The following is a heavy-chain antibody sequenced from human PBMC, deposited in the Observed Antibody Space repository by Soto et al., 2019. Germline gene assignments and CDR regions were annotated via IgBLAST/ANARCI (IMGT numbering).Heavy chain of an antibody. J-gene: IGHJ4*02. CDR3: ATNYYDSSGYYGGEFDY. V-gene: IGHV4-38-2*01. CDR2: IYHSGST. Sequence: PSETLSLTCAVSGYSISSGYYWGWIRQPPGKGLEWIGSIYHSGSTYYSPSLKSRVTISVDTSKNQFSLKLSSVTAADTAVYYCATNYYDSSGYYGGEFDYWGQGTLVTVSS. CDR1: GYSISSGYY. D-gene: IGHD3-22*01.